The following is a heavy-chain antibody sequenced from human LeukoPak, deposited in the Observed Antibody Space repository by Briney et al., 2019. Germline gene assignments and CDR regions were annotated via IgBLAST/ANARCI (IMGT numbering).Heavy chain of an antibody. D-gene: IGHD3-10*01. V-gene: IGHV3-64*01. Sequence: GGSLRLSGAASGFTFSSYARHWVRQAPGKGLEYVSAISSSGGSTYYANSVRGRFTISRDNSKNTMYLQMGRLRAEDLAVYYCARDRKFYYGSGSYYTDWGQGTLVTVSS. J-gene: IGHJ4*02. CDR2: ISSSGGST. CDR1: GFTFSSYA. CDR3: ARDRKFYYGSGSYYTD.